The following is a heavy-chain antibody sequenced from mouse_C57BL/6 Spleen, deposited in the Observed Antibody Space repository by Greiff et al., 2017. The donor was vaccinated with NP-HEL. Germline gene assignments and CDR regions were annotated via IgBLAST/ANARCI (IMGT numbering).Heavy chain of an antibody. V-gene: IGHV1-64*01. D-gene: IGHD1-1*01. CDR3: ARDSDYYNGSSDYARDY. CDR1: GYTFTSYW. Sequence: QVQLQQPGAELVKPGASVKLSCKASGYTFTSYWMHWVKQRPGPGLEWIGMIHPNSGSTNYNEKFKGTATLTVDKSSSTAYMQLSSLTSEDSAVYYCARDSDYYNGSSDYARDYWGQGTSVTASS. J-gene: IGHJ4*01. CDR2: IHPNSGST.